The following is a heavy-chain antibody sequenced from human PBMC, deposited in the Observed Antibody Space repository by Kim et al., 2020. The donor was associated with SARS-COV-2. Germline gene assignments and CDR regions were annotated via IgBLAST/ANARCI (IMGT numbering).Heavy chain of an antibody. V-gene: IGHV3-30*18. J-gene: IGHJ4*02. D-gene: IGHD3-16*01. Sequence: GGSLRLSCAVSGFTFSNYGMHWVRQAPGKGLEWVAVISYDGSNTYYADSVKGRFTISRDNSKNTLYPQMNSLRAEDSAIYYCAKDPPTRGEFDYWGQGTLVTVSS. CDR3: AKDPPTRGEFDY. CDR1: GFTFSNYG. CDR2: ISYDGSNT.